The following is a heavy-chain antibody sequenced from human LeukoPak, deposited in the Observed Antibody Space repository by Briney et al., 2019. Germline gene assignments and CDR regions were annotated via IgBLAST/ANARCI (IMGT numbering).Heavy chain of an antibody. D-gene: IGHD3-10*01. V-gene: IGHV4-34*01. J-gene: IGHJ4*02. CDR2: INHSGNT. Sequence: SETLSLTCAAYGGSFSGYYWSWIRQPPGKGLEWIGEINHSGNTNYNPSLKSRVTISVDTSKNQFSLKLSSVTAADTAVYYCASRVGDPVDYWGQGTLFTAFS. CDR3: ASRVGDPVDY. CDR1: GGSFSGYY.